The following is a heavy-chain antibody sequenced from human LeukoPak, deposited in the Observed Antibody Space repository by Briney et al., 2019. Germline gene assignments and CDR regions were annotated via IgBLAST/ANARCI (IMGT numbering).Heavy chain of an antibody. CDR2: ISGSGGST. V-gene: IGHV3-23*01. J-gene: IGHJ6*03. D-gene: IGHD1-26*01. CDR3: AKESTGSSTPDLDYYYYYMDV. Sequence: GGSLRLSCAASGFTFSSYAMSWVRQAPGKGLEWVSAISGSGGSTYYADSVKGRFTISRDNSKNTLYLQMNSLRAEDTAVYYCAKESTGSSTPDLDYYYYYMDVWGKGTTVTVSS. CDR1: GFTFSSYA.